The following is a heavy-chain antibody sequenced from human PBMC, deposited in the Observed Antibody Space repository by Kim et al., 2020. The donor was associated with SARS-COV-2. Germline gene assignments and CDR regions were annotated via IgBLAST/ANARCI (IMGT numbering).Heavy chain of an antibody. D-gene: IGHD2-2*01. J-gene: IGHJ6*02. CDR1: GYTFTSYA. CDR3: ARDQGIYCSSTSCRYGLDV. V-gene: IGHV1-3*01. CDR2: INAGNGNT. Sequence: ASVKVSCKASGYTFTSYAMHWVRQAPGQRLEWMGCINAGNGNTKYSQKFQARVTITRDTSASTAYMELSSLRSEDTAVYYCARDQGIYCSSTSCRYGLDVWGQGTTVTVSS.